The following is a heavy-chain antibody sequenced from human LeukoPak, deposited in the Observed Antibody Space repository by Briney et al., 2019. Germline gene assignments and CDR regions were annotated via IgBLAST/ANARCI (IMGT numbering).Heavy chain of an antibody. CDR3: ARAYCSGGSCWDPFDY. D-gene: IGHD2-15*01. CDR1: GYTFTSYA. V-gene: IGHV1-3*01. J-gene: IGHJ4*02. Sequence: GASVKVSCKASGYTFTSYAMHWVRQAPGQRLEWMGWINAGNGNTKYSQKFQGRVTITRDTSASTAYMELSSLRSEDTAVYYCARAYCSGGSCWDPFDYWGQGTLVTVSS. CDR2: INAGNGNT.